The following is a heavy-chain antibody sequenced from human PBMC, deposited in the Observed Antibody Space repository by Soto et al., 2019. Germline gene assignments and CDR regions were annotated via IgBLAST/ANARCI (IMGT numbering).Heavy chain of an antibody. Sequence: PGGSLRLSCAASGFTFSSYSMTWVRQAPGKGLEWVGRIKSKIDGGTTDFAAPVKGRFAISRDDSKNMVYLQMNSLKTEDTAIYYCTTDSYITTVIVRFDYWGHGTLVTVSS. CDR3: TTDSYITTVIVRFDY. D-gene: IGHD3-22*01. J-gene: IGHJ4*01. CDR1: GFTFSSYS. V-gene: IGHV3-15*01. CDR2: IKSKIDGGTT.